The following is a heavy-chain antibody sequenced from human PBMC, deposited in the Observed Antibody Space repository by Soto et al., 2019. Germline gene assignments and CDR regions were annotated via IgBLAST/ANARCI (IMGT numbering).Heavy chain of an antibody. D-gene: IGHD1-20*01. J-gene: IGHJ4*02. Sequence: VSVKVSCKASGYTFTGYPVRWVRQTPGQRLEWMGWINAGNGNTKYSQKFQGRVTITRDTSASTAYMELSSLRSEDTAVYYCARTLNNWNAFSDYWGQGTLVTVSS. CDR1: GYTFTGYP. CDR3: ARTLNNWNAFSDY. V-gene: IGHV1-3*01. CDR2: INAGNGNT.